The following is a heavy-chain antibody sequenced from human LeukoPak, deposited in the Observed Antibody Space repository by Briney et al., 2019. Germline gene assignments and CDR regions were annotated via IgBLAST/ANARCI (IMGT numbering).Heavy chain of an antibody. CDR2: INHSGST. CDR1: GGSFSGYY. D-gene: IGHD3-22*01. CDR3: ARDLDSGGYYLDH. Sequence: KPSETLSLTCAVYGGSFSGYYWTWIRQIPGKGLEWIGEINHSGSTNYNPPLKSRVTISADTSKNQFSLKLRSVTAADTAVYYCARDLDSGGYYLDHWGQGTLVTVAS. V-gene: IGHV4-34*01. J-gene: IGHJ4*02.